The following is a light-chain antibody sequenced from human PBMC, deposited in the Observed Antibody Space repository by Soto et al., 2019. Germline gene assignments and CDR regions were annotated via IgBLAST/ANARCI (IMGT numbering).Light chain of an antibody. V-gene: IGLV1-40*01. CDR2: GNS. J-gene: IGLJ2*01. CDR1: SSNIGAGYD. CDR3: QSYDSSLSVVV. Sequence: QSVLTQPPSVSGAPGQRVTIYCTGSSSNIGAGYDVHWYQQLPGTAPKLLIYGNSNRTSGVPDRVSGSKSGTSASLAITGLQAEDEADYYCQSYDSSLSVVVFGGGTKLTVL.